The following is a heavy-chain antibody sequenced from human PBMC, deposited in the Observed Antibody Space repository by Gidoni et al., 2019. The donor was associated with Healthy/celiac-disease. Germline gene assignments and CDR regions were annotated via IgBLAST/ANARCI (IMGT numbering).Heavy chain of an antibody. CDR2: IIPILGIA. Sequence: QVQLVQSGAEVKKPGSSVKVSCKASGGTFSSYAISWVRQAPGQGLEWMGRIIPILGIANYAQKFQGRVTITADKSTSTAYMELSSLRSEDTAVYYCARDLLPEVVPYFDYWGQGTLVTVSS. V-gene: IGHV1-69*04. CDR3: ARDLLPEVVPYFDY. J-gene: IGHJ4*02. D-gene: IGHD1-26*01. CDR1: GGTFSSYA.